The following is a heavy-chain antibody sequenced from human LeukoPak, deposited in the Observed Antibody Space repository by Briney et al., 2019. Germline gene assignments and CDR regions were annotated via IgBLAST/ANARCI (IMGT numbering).Heavy chain of an antibody. CDR1: GLPIGDFA. CDR2: ISGDGVST. CDR3: ARESGKFDY. V-gene: IGHV3-43*02. J-gene: IGHJ4*02. Sequence: PGGSLRLSCVASGLPIGDFAMHWVRQAPGKGLEWVSSISGDGVSTFYADSVKGRFSISRDNSKNSLYLEMNSLGTEDTAMYYCARESGKFDYWGEGTLVAVSS.